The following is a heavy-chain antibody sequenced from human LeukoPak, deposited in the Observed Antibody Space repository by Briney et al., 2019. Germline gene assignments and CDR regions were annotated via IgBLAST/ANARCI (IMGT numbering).Heavy chain of an antibody. J-gene: IGHJ5*02. CDR1: GYTFTSYD. D-gene: IGHD2-15*01. Sequence: ASVKVSCKASGYTFTSYDINWVRQATGQGLEWMGWMNPNSGNTGYAQKFQGRVTITRNTSISTAYMELSSLRSEDTAVYYCAREAVVVVAARGWFDPWGQGTLVTVSS. CDR3: AREAVVVVAARGWFDP. CDR2: MNPNSGNT. V-gene: IGHV1-8*03.